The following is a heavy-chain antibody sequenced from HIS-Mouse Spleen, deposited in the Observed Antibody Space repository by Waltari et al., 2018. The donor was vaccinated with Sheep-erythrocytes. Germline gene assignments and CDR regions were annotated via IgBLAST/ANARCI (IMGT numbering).Heavy chain of an antibody. CDR1: GGSFSGYY. V-gene: IGHV4-34*01. CDR2: INHSGST. D-gene: IGHD6-19*01. J-gene: IGHJ3*02. Sequence: QVQLQQWGAGLLKPSETLSLTCAVYGGSFSGYYWSWIRQPPGKGLEWSGEINHSGSTNYNPALKSRVTRSVTTSKNQFALKLSSVTAADTAVYYCALSVDLAGAFDIWGQGTMVTVSS. CDR3: ALSVDLAGAFDI.